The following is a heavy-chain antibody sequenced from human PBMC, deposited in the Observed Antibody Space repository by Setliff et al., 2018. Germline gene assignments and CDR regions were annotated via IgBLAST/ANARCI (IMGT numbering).Heavy chain of an antibody. J-gene: IGHJ4*01. CDR2: IFNRVTT. CDR1: GDSVTNVHHY. D-gene: IGHD3-16*01. V-gene: IGHV4-30-4*08. CDR3: ARVSAMLGGNFDT. Sequence: SETLSLTCSVSGDSVTNVHHYWSWIRQSPGKGLEWLGNIFNRVTTFYNPSFESRLVISADPSRNQFSLQLASVTAADTAVYFCARVSAMLGGNFDTWGPGSLVTISS.